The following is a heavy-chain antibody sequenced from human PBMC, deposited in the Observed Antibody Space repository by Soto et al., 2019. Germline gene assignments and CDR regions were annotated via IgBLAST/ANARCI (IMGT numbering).Heavy chain of an antibody. CDR3: VRPNFGALTHFDF. CDR2: IFPGDSDT. CDR1: CYTFTNYW. Sequence: GESLKNSCKAICYTFTNYWIGWVRQTPGKGLEWMGIIFPGDSDTRYNPSFEGQVTVSADESISTAYLQWNTLKASDTAMYYCVRPNFGALTHFDFWGQGTLVTVSS. D-gene: IGHD3-16*01. V-gene: IGHV5-51*01. J-gene: IGHJ4*02.